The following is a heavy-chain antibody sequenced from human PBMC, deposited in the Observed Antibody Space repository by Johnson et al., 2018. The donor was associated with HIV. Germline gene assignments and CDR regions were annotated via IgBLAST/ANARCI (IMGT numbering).Heavy chain of an antibody. V-gene: IGHV3-7*01. CDR1: GFSFSTSW. Sequence: VQLMESGGGLVQPGGSLRLSCAASGEASGFSFSTSWMSWVRQAPGKEPEWVASIKPDETEKYYLESGKGRFTISRDNAKDSVYLQMNSLRPEDTAVYYCAKWKYCSGDNCYSEFGVFDDAFDIWGQGTMVTVSS. D-gene: IGHD2-15*01. CDR2: IKPDETEK. CDR3: AKWKYCSGDNCYSEFGVFDDAFDI. J-gene: IGHJ3*02.